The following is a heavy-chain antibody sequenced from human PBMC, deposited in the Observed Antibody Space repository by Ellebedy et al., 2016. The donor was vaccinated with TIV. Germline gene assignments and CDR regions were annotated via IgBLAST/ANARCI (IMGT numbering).Heavy chain of an antibody. V-gene: IGHV3-23*01. Sequence: GESLKISCAASGFNFSNAWMNWVRQAPGKGLEWVSAISGSGGNTYYADSVKGRFTISRDNSKNTLYLQMNSLRAEDTALYYCVKEGGNGDHPTTFDCWGHGTLVTVSS. CDR2: ISGSGGNT. D-gene: IGHD4-17*01. J-gene: IGHJ4*01. CDR1: GFNFSNAW. CDR3: VKEGGNGDHPTTFDC.